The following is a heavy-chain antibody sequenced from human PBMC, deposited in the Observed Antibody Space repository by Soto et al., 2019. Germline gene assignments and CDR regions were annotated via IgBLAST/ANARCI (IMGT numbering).Heavy chain of an antibody. Sequence: GGSLRLSCAASGFTFSNYAMHWVRQAPGKGLEWVALTSYDGNNEYYTDSVKGRFTISRDNSKTTLFLQMNSPRPEDTAVYYCAKDKGVFNWATSYFDYWGQGALVTVSS. CDR1: GFTFSNYA. D-gene: IGHD1-1*01. J-gene: IGHJ4*02. CDR2: TSYDGNNE. V-gene: IGHV3-30*18. CDR3: AKDKGVFNWATSYFDY.